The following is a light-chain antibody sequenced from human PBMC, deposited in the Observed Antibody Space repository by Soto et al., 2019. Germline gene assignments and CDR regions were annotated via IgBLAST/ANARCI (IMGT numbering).Light chain of an antibody. J-gene: IGLJ2*01. CDR2: EVS. V-gene: IGLV2-14*01. Sequence: QSALTQPASVSGSPGQSITISCTGTSSDVGGYNYVSWHQHHPGKAPKLLIYEVSNRPSGVSNRFSGSKSVNTASLTISGLQAEDEADYYCSSYTSSNPVVFGGGTKLTVL. CDR3: SSYTSSNPVV. CDR1: SSDVGGYNY.